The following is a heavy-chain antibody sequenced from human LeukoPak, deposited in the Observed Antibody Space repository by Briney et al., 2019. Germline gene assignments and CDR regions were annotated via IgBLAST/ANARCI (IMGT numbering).Heavy chain of an antibody. V-gene: IGHV3-74*01. CDR1: GFTFSSYW. CDR3: VKDSGWFHFDS. Sequence: GGSLRLSCAASGFTFSSYWMHWVRQAPGKGLVWVSRMNSDGSSTSYADSVKGRFTISRDNAKNTLYLQMNSLRAEDTAVYYCVKDSGWFHFDSWGQGTLVTVSS. D-gene: IGHD6-19*01. CDR2: MNSDGSST. J-gene: IGHJ4*02.